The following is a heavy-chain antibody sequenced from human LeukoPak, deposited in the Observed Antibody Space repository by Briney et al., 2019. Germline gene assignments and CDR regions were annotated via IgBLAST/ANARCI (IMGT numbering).Heavy chain of an antibody. CDR3: ARSGRYSSGSHPFDY. V-gene: IGHV2-5*02. Sequence: ESGPTLVNPTQTLTLTCTFSGFSLSSSGEGEAWTRQPPGKALEWLALIYWDGDKRHSPSLKRRLTITKDTSKNQVVLTMTNMDPVDTATYFCARSGRYSSGSHPFDYWGQGTLVTVSS. CDR2: IYWDGDK. J-gene: IGHJ4*02. D-gene: IGHD6-19*01. CDR1: GFSLSSSGEG.